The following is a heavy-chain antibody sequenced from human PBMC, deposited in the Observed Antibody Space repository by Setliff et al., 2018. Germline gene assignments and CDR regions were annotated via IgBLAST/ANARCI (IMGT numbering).Heavy chain of an antibody. V-gene: IGHV3-33*08. Sequence: PGESLKISCAASGFTFSIYRMHWVRQAPGKGLEWVAVIWDDGGNKYHADSVKGRFTISRDNSKNTLYLQMNSLRPEDTAVYYCARTCSGSGCYAGLESWGQGTPVTVSS. CDR3: ARTCSGSGCYAGLES. D-gene: IGHD2-15*01. CDR2: IWDDGGNK. J-gene: IGHJ4*02. CDR1: GFTFSIYR.